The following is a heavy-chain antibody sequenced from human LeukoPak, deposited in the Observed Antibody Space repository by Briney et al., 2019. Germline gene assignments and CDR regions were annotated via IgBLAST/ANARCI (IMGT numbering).Heavy chain of an antibody. Sequence: PSETLSLTCAVSGGSISSGGYSWSWIRQPPGQGLAWIGYIYHSGSPYYNPSLKSRVTISVDRSKNQFSLKLSSVTAADTAVFFFKRKTAYEILTPSFDYWGQGTLVTVSS. CDR1: GGSISSGGYS. D-gene: IGHD3-9*01. J-gene: IGHJ4*02. V-gene: IGHV4-30-2*01. CDR2: IYHSGSP. CDR3: KRKTAYEILTPSFDY.